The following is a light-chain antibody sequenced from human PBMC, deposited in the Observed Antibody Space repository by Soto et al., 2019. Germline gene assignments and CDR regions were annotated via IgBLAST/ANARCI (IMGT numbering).Light chain of an antibody. V-gene: IGLV2-23*01. CDR2: EGS. J-gene: IGLJ2*01. CDR3: CSYAGSSTYVV. CDR1: SSDVGSYNL. Sequence: QSALTQPASVSGSPGQSITISCTGTSSDVGSYNLVSWYQQHPGKAHKLMIYEGSKRPSGVSNRFSGSKSGNTASLTISGLQAKDEADYYCCSYAGSSTYVVFGGGTKLTVL.